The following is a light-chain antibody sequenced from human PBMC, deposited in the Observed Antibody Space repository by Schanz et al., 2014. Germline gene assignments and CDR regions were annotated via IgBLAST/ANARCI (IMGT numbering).Light chain of an antibody. Sequence: DIQMTQSPSTLSASVGDRVTLTCRASQSISSWLAWYQQKPGKAPKLLIYAASSLQGGVPSRFSGSGSGTDFTLTISSLQPEDFATYYCQQSYTTPRTFGQGTKVEIK. CDR3: QQSYTTPRT. J-gene: IGKJ1*01. CDR1: QSISSW. V-gene: IGKV1-39*01. CDR2: AAS.